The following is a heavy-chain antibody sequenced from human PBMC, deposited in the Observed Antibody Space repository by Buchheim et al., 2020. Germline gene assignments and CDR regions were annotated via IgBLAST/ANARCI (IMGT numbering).Heavy chain of an antibody. D-gene: IGHD2-15*01. CDR2: IYYSGST. CDR3: ARAPVGYCSGGSCYSGWFDP. J-gene: IGHJ5*02. CDR1: GGSVSSGSYY. V-gene: IGHV4-61*01. Sequence: QVQLQESGPGLVKPSETLSLTCTVSGGSVSSGSYYWSWIRQPPGKGLEWIGYIYYSGSTNYKPSLKSRVTISVDTSKNQFSLKLSSVTAADTAVYYCARAPVGYCSGGSCYSGWFDPWGQGTL.